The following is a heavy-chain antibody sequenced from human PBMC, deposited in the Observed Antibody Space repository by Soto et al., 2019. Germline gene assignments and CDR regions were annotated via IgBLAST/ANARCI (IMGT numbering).Heavy chain of an antibody. D-gene: IGHD3-9*01. CDR2: ISSDGSYA. CDR1: GFTSGEYA. J-gene: IGHJ4*02. CDR3: ARAFDSLVPTAY. Sequence: SLRLSCTASGFTSGEYAMSWFRQAPGKGLVCVSRISSDGSYASYADSVKGRFTISRDSAKSTLYLQMNSLRAEDTGVYYCARAFDSLVPTAYWGQGTLVTVSS. V-gene: IGHV3-74*01.